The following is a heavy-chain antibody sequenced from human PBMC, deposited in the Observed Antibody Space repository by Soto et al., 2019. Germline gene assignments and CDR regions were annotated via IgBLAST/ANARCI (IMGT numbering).Heavy chain of an antibody. J-gene: IGHJ5*01. CDR2: SYHSGST. D-gene: IGHD6-19*01. V-gene: IGHV4-4*02. CDR3: ARDPGSGWYDC. CDR1: GGSISSSDW. Sequence: QVQLQESGPGLVKPSGTLSLTCAVSGGSISSSDWWSGVRQPPGKGLEWIGESYHSGSTKSNPSLKSRVTISVDKSKNQLSLKLTSVTAADTAVDYCARDPGSGWYDCWGQGTLVTVSS.